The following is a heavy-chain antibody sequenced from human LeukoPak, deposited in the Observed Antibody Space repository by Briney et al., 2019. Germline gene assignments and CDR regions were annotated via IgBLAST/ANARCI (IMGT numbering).Heavy chain of an antibody. V-gene: IGHV5-51*01. CDR2: IYPGDSDT. CDR1: GYSFTSYW. Sequence: GESLKISCKGSGYSFTSYWIGWVRQMPGKGLEWMGIIYPGDSDTRYSPSFQGQVTISADKSISTAYLQWSSLKASDTAMYYCARPPFNIAAAGPDAFDIWGQGTMVTVSS. CDR3: ARPPFNIAAAGPDAFDI. J-gene: IGHJ3*02. D-gene: IGHD6-13*01.